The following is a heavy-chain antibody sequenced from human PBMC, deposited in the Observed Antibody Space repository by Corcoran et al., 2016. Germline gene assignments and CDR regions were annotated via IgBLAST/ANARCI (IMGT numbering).Heavy chain of an antibody. CDR3: ARGQKQWLVLGWCDP. J-gene: IGHJ5*02. Sequence: QVQLQQWGAGLLKPSETLSLTCAVYGGSFRGYYWSWIRQPPGKGLEWIGEINHSGSTNYNPSLKSRVTISVDTSKNQFSLKLSSVTAADTAVYYCARGQKQWLVLGWCDPWGQGTLVTVSS. D-gene: IGHD6-19*01. CDR2: INHSGST. V-gene: IGHV4-34*01. CDR1: GGSFRGYY.